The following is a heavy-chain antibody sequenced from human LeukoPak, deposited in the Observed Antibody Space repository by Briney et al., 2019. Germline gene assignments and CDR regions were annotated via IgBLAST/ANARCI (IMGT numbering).Heavy chain of an antibody. J-gene: IGHJ4*02. D-gene: IGHD2-15*01. CDR1: GVSIGSGGY. CDR2: IFYIGSA. CDR3: ARHGSYSLAF. V-gene: IGHV4-4*02. Sequence: SETLSLTCAVSGVSIGSGGYWSWVRQPPGKGLEWIGQIFYIGSAHYNPSFESRVIMSIDDSRNQLSLRFNSVTAADTAVYYCARHGSYSLAFWGQGALVTVSS.